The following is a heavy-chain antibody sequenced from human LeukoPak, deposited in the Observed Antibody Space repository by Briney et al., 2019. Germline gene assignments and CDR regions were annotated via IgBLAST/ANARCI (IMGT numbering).Heavy chain of an antibody. CDR2: IWYDGSNK. CDR3: ARDLGDVFKGAHTGFDY. Sequence: PGGSLRLSCEASGFTFSSYGMHRVRQAPGKGLGWVAVIWYDGSNKYYADSVKGRFTISRDNSKNTLYLQMNSLRAEDTAVYYCARDLGDVFKGAHTGFDYWGQGTLVTVSS. J-gene: IGHJ4*02. CDR1: GFTFSSYG. V-gene: IGHV3-33*01. D-gene: IGHD1-26*01.